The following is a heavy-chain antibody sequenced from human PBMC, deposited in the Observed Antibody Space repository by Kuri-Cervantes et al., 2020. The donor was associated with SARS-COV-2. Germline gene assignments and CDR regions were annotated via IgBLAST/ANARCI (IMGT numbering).Heavy chain of an antibody. D-gene: IGHD6-13*01. Sequence: ETLSLTCAASGFTFSSYAMSWARQAPGKGLEWVSAISGSGGSTYYADSVKGRFTISRDNSKNTLYLQMNSLRAEDTAVYYCAKASVTAAAPFDYWGQGTLVTVSS. V-gene: IGHV3-23*01. CDR2: ISGSGGST. CDR3: AKASVTAAAPFDY. J-gene: IGHJ4*02. CDR1: GFTFSSYA.